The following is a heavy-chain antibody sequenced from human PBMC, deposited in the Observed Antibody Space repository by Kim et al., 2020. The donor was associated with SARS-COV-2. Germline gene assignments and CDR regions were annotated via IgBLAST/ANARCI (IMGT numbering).Heavy chain of an antibody. Sequence: GGSLRLSCAASGFTFSSYSMNWVRQAPGKGLEWVSSISSSSSYIYYADSVKGRFTISRDNAKNSLYLQMNSLRAEDTAVYYCARGWFGELHFNYWGQGTLVSVSS. D-gene: IGHD3-10*01. V-gene: IGHV3-21*01. J-gene: IGHJ4*02. CDR3: ARGWFGELHFNY. CDR2: ISSSSSYI. CDR1: GFTFSSYS.